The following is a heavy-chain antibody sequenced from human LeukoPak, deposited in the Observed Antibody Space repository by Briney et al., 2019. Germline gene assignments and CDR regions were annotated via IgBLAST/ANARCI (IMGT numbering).Heavy chain of an antibody. D-gene: IGHD1-20*01. CDR2: IKSKADGETI. Sequence: GGSLRLSCAASGFTFSSYWMNWARQAPGKGLEWVGRIKSKADGETIDYAAPVKGRFTFSRDDSKNMLYLQMNSLKSEDTAVYYCSTLTSRGLSDSWGQGTLVTVSS. J-gene: IGHJ4*02. V-gene: IGHV3-15*07. CDR3: STLTSRGLSDS. CDR1: GFTFSSYW.